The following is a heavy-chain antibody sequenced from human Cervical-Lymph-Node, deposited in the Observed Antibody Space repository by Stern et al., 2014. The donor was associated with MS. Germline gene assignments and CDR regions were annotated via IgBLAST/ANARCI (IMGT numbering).Heavy chain of an antibody. CDR1: GFSLSSDGVA. J-gene: IGHJ6*02. Sequence: QVTLRESGPALVTPTQTLKLTCTFSGFSLSSDGVAVGWIRQPPGKALEWLGLIYWDDDQRYSPSLQSRLTITKDTSKNQVVLRLTNMDPVDTATYYCVHLSHYYGLDVWGQGTTVSVSS. CDR2: IYWDDDQ. CDR3: VHLSHYYGLDV. V-gene: IGHV2-5*02.